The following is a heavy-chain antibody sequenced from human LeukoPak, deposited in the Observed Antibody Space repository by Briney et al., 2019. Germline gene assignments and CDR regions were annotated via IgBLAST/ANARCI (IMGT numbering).Heavy chain of an antibody. V-gene: IGHV3-13*01. Sequence: GGSLRLSCAASGFTFSSYDMHWVRHATGKGLEWVSAIGTAGDTYYPGSVKGRFTISRENAKNSLYLQMNSLRAGDTAVYYCARSGDGYNHAFDIWGQGTMVTVSS. J-gene: IGHJ3*02. CDR1: GFTFSSYD. CDR3: ARSGDGYNHAFDI. CDR2: IGTAGDT. D-gene: IGHD5-24*01.